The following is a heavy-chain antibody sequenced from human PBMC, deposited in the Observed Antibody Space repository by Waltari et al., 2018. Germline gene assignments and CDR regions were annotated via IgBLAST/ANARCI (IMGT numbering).Heavy chain of an antibody. D-gene: IGHD1-26*01. CDR3: ARIRVGARLYYFDD. CDR2: IFSNDEK. Sequence: QVTLKESGPVLVKPTETLTLTCTVSGFSLSNARMGVSWIRQPPGKSLEWLAHIFSNDEKSYSTSLKSRRTISKDTSKSQVVLTMTNMDPVDTATYYCARIRVGARLYYFDDWGQGTLVTVSS. J-gene: IGHJ4*02. CDR1: GFSLSNARMG. V-gene: IGHV2-26*01.